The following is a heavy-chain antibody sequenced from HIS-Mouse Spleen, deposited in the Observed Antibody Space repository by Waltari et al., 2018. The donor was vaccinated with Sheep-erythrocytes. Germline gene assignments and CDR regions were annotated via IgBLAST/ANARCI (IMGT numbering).Heavy chain of an antibody. CDR2: IIPVLGIA. D-gene: IGHD1-26*01. J-gene: IGHJ4*02. Sequence: QAQLVQSGAEVKKPGSSVKVSCKASGGTFSSYAISWVRQAPGQGLEWMGRIIPVLGIANYAQKFQGRVTITADKSTSTAYMELSSLRSEDTAVYYCVQTGATTPHFDYWGQGTLVTVSS. CDR1: GGTFSSYA. CDR3: VQTGATTPHFDY. V-gene: IGHV1-69*04.